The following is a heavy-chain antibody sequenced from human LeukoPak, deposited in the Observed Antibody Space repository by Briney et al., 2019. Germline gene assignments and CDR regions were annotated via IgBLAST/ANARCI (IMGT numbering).Heavy chain of an antibody. J-gene: IGHJ5*02. CDR2: ISSSSSTI. Sequence: PGGSLRLSCAASGFTFSSYRMNWVRQAPGKGLEWVSYISSSSSTIYYADSVKGRFTISRDNAKNSLYLLMNSLRDEDTAVYYCARGDSSGFGPDHWGQGTLVTVSS. V-gene: IGHV3-48*02. D-gene: IGHD3-22*01. CDR1: GFTFSSYR. CDR3: ARGDSSGFGPDH.